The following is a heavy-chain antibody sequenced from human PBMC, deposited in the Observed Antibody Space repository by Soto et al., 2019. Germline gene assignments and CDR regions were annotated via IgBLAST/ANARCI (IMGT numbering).Heavy chain of an antibody. J-gene: IGHJ5*02. CDR3: ARGYASGSYYTLDP. CDR2: VSSDGISK. D-gene: IGHD3-10*01. V-gene: IGHV3-74*01. Sequence: GGSLRLSCAASGFSFSSYLMHWVRQGPGKGLVWVSRVSSDGISKNYADSVKGRFIISRDNAKSTLYLQMNSLRVEDTAVYYCARGYASGSYYTLDPWGQGNQVTSPQ. CDR1: GFSFSSYL.